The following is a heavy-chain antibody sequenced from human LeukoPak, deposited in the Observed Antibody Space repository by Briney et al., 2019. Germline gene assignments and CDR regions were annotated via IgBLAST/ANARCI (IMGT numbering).Heavy chain of an antibody. CDR3: ARPNRTYYYGSGSYYIS. J-gene: IGHJ4*02. V-gene: IGHV4-38-2*02. Sequence: SETLSLTCTVSGYSISSGYYWGWIRQPPGQGLEWIGSIYHSGSTYYNPSLKSRVTISVDTSKNQFSLKLSSVTAADTAVYYCARPNRTYYYGSGSYYISWGQGTLVTVSS. CDR2: IYHSGST. CDR1: GYSISSGYY. D-gene: IGHD3-10*01.